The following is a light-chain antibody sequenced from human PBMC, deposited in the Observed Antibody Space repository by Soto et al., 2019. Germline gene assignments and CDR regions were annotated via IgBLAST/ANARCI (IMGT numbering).Light chain of an antibody. J-gene: IGLJ2*01. CDR1: SSNIGAGYD. V-gene: IGLV1-40*01. CDR2: GNT. CDR3: LAFDSSLSVV. Sequence: QLVLTQPPSVSGAPGQRVTISCTGSSSNIGAGYDVHWYQQLPGRAPKLLIYGNTNRPSGVPDRFSGSKSCTSASLAITGLQAEDEADYYCLAFDSSLSVVFGGGTKLTV.